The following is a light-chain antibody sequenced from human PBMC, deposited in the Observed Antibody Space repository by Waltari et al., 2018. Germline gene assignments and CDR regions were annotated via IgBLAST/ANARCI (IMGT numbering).Light chain of an antibody. CDR1: QRITNF. J-gene: IGKJ1*01. V-gene: IGKV1-39*01. Sequence: DIQLTQSPSSLSASVGDNVTMTSRASQRITNFLNWYRQKPGEAPRLLIYGASDLQSGVPSRFSGSGSGTDFTLTITSLQPDDFASYYCQQSYISPRTFGPGTKVEI. CDR3: QQSYISPRT. CDR2: GAS.